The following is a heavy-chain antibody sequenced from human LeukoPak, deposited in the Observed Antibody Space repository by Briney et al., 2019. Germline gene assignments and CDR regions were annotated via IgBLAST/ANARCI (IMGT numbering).Heavy chain of an antibody. Sequence: ASVKVSCKASGYTFTGYYMHWVRQAPGQGLGWMGWINPNSGGTNYAQKFQGRVTMTRDTAISTAYRELSRLRSDDTAVYYCATYSGGNWNWFDPWGQGTLVTVSS. CDR3: ATYSGGNWNWFDP. CDR2: INPNSGGT. J-gene: IGHJ5*02. D-gene: IGHD4-23*01. V-gene: IGHV1-2*02. CDR1: GYTFTGYY.